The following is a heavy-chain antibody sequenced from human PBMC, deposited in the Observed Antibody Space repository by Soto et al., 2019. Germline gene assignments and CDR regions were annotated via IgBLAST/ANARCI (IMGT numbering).Heavy chain of an antibody. Sequence: QVQLVESGGGVVQPGRSLRLSCAASGFTFSSYGMHWVRQAPGKGLEWVAVISYDGSNKYYADSVKGRFTISRDNSKNTLYLQMTGLRAEDTAVYYCAKGRFDYWGQGTLVTVSS. J-gene: IGHJ4*02. CDR3: AKGRFDY. CDR2: ISYDGSNK. V-gene: IGHV3-30*18. CDR1: GFTFSSYG.